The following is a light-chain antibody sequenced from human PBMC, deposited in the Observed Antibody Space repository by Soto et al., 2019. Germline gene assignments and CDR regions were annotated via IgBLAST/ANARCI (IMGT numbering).Light chain of an antibody. CDR1: SSNIGAGYD. J-gene: IGLJ3*02. CDR3: QSFDSSLGGSV. Sequence: QSVLTQPPSVSGDPGQRVTISCAGSSSNIGAGYDVHWYQHLPGTAPKLLIYGNSNRPSGVPDRFSGSKSGTSASLTITGLQAEDEADYSCQSFDSSLGGSVFGEGTKLTVL. CDR2: GNS. V-gene: IGLV1-40*01.